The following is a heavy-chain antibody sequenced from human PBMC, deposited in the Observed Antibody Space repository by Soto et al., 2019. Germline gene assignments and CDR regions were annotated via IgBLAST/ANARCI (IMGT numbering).Heavy chain of an antibody. CDR1: GGSVSSGSYY. CDR3: AGAYSSPNWFDP. CDR2: IYYSGST. J-gene: IGHJ5*02. V-gene: IGHV4-61*01. Sequence: PSLTCTVSGGSVSSGSYYWSWIRQPPGKGLEWIGYIYYSGSTNYNPSLKSRVTISVDTSKNQFSLKLSSVTAADTAVYYCAGAYSSPNWFDPWGQGTLGTVSS. D-gene: IGHD6-13*01.